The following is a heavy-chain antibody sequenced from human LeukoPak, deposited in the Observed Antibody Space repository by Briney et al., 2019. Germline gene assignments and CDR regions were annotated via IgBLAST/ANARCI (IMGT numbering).Heavy chain of an antibody. Sequence: SETLSLTCAVYGGSFSGYYWSWIRQPPGKGLEWIGEINHSGSTNYNPSLKSRVTISVDTSKNQFSLKLSSVTAADTAVYYCARGGVSVYDFWSGYYDYYYYGMDVWGQGTTVTVSS. J-gene: IGHJ6*02. D-gene: IGHD3-3*01. CDR1: GGSFSGYY. V-gene: IGHV4-34*01. CDR2: INHSGST. CDR3: ARGGVSVYDFWSGYYDYYYYGMDV.